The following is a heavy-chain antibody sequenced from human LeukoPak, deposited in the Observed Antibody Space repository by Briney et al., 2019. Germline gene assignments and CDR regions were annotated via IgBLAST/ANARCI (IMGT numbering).Heavy chain of an antibody. V-gene: IGHV1-2*02. Sequence: ASVKVSCKASGYTFTGYYMHWVRQAPGQGLEWMGWINPNSGGTNYAQKFQGRVTMTRDTSISTAYMALSRRRSDDTAVYYCARVSRRSYSSAFDYWGQGTLVTVSS. J-gene: IGHJ4*02. D-gene: IGHD6-25*01. CDR2: INPNSGGT. CDR1: GYTFTGYY. CDR3: ARVSRRSYSSAFDY.